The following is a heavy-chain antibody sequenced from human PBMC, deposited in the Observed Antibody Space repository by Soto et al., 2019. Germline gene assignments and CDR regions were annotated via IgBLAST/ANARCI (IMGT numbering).Heavy chain of an antibody. CDR3: ASGTAFDH. Sequence: QVQLVESGGGVVQPGRSLRLSCAASGFTFSNFGMHWVRQAPGKGLEWVAYISYDEANKYYADSVKGRFTISRDNSKNTLHLQMDSLSGDDTALYYCASGTAFDHWGQGTLVSVSS. V-gene: IGHV3-30*03. J-gene: IGHJ4*02. CDR2: ISYDEANK. D-gene: IGHD2-21*02. CDR1: GFTFSNFG.